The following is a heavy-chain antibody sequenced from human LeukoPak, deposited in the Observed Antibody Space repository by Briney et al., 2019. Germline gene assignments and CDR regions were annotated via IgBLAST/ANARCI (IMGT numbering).Heavy chain of an antibody. V-gene: IGHV3-30*04. CDR2: ISYDGSNK. D-gene: IGHD1-14*01. CDR1: GFTFSSYA. CDR3: ARVFRSGNLRSLFFRGAFDI. J-gene: IGHJ3*02. Sequence: SGGSLRLSCAASGFTFSSYAMHWVRQAPGKGLEWVAVISYDGSNKYYADSVKGRFTISRDNSKNTLYLQMNSLRAEDTAVYYCARVFRSGNLRSLFFRGAFDIWGQGTMVTVSS.